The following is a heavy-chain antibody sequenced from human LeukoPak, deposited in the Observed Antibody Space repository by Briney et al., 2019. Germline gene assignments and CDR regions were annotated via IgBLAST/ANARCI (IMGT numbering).Heavy chain of an antibody. J-gene: IGHJ4*02. CDR1: GFTFSSYA. D-gene: IGHD6-13*01. Sequence: GGSLSLSCAASGFTFSSYAMQWVRQAPGKGLECVAVISYDGSNKYYAHSVKGRFTISRDNSKNTLYMQMNSLRAEDTAVYYCARSRQLAPIDYWGQGTLVTVSS. V-gene: IGHV3-30*04. CDR2: ISYDGSNK. CDR3: ARSRQLAPIDY.